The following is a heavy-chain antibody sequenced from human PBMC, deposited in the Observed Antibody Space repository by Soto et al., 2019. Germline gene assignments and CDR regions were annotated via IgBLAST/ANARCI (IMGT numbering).Heavy chain of an antibody. CDR3: AREKQQQWLVPVWFDP. Sequence: GASVKVSCKASGYTVTSYGISCVRQAPGQGLEWMGWISAYNGNTNYAQKLQGRVTMTTDTSTSTAYMELRSLRSDDTAVYYCAREKQQQWLVPVWFDPWGQGTLVTVSS. CDR2: ISAYNGNT. CDR1: GYTVTSYG. J-gene: IGHJ5*02. V-gene: IGHV1-18*04. D-gene: IGHD6-19*01.